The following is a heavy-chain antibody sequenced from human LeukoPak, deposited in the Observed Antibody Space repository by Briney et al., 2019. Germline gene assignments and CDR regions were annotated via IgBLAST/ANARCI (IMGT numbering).Heavy chain of an antibody. V-gene: IGHV4-61*01. J-gene: IGHJ6*03. CDR3: ARGGTLLRSLQRGYYYYYMDV. D-gene: IGHD2-15*01. CDR1: GYSISSSYY. CDR2: IYYSGST. Sequence: SETLSLTCTVSGYSISSSYYWSWIRQPPGKGLEWIGYIYYSGSTNYNPSLKSRVTISVDTSKNQFSLKLSSVTAADTAVYYCARGGTLLRSLQRGYYYYYMDVWGKGTTVTVSS.